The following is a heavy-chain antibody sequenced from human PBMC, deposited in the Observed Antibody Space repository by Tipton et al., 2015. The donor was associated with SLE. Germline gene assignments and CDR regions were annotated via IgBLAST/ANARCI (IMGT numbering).Heavy chain of an antibody. Sequence: TLSLTCSVSGDSISSHYWNWIRQPPGKGLEWIGYIYFSGSPNYNPSLKGRVTISLDTSNNYFSLELSSVTAADTAVYYCARVPYGSGSYVWPDYFDYWGRGTLVTVSS. CDR1: GDSISSHY. J-gene: IGHJ4*02. D-gene: IGHD3-10*01. V-gene: IGHV4-59*11. CDR2: IYFSGSP. CDR3: ARVPYGSGSYVWPDYFDY.